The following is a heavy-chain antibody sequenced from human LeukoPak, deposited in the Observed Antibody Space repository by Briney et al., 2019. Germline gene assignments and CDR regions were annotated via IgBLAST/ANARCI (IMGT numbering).Heavy chain of an antibody. Sequence: SETLSLTCAVYGGSFSGYFWTWIRQPPGKGLEWIGEINHSGSTNYNPSLKSRVTASVDASNSQFSLNLSSVTAADTAVYYCVRARGYCSGGSCYYTTWGQGTLVTVSS. CDR3: VRARGYCSGGSCYYTT. CDR1: GGSFSGYF. J-gene: IGHJ5*02. CDR2: INHSGST. V-gene: IGHV4-34*01. D-gene: IGHD2-15*01.